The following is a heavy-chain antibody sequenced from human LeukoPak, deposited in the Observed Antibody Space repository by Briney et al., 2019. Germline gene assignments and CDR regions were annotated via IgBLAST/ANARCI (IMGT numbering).Heavy chain of an antibody. D-gene: IGHD2-2*01. Sequence: PGRSLRLSCAASGFTFSSYGMHWVRQAPGKGLEWVAVISYDGSNKYYADSVKGRFTISRDNSKNTLYLQMNSLRAEDTAVYYCAKDGCSSTSCPPPYYYYGMDVWGQGTTVTVSS. CDR3: AKDGCSSTSCPPPYYYYGMDV. CDR1: GFTFSSYG. CDR2: ISYDGSNK. J-gene: IGHJ6*02. V-gene: IGHV3-30*18.